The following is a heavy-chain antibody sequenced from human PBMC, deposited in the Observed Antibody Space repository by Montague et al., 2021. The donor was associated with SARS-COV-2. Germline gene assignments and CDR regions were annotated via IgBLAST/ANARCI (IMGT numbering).Heavy chain of an antibody. CDR2: TSYSGST. CDR3: ARWGEYYDSPYYYYAMDD. D-gene: IGHD3-3*01. J-gene: IGHJ6*02. Sequence: SETLSLTCTVSGGSISPYYWSWIRQSPGKGLECIGYTSYSGSTDYNPSLKSRVTISIDTSKNQFSLKLSSVTAADTAVYYCARWGEYYDSPYYYYAMDDWGQGTTVTVSS. CDR1: GGSISPYY. V-gene: IGHV4-59*12.